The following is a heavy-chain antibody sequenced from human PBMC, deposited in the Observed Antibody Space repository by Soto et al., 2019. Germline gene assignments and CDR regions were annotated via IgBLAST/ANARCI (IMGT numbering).Heavy chain of an antibody. Sequence: GGSLRLSCAASGFTFSNAWMNWVRQAPGKGLEWVGRIKSKTDGGTTDYAAPVKGRFTISRDDSKNTLYLQMNSLKTEDTAVYYCTTVGSGLGYSGSYYIGVDADYYGMDVWGQGTTVTVSS. CDR1: GFTFSNAW. J-gene: IGHJ6*02. D-gene: IGHD1-26*01. CDR2: IKSKTDGGTT. V-gene: IGHV3-15*07. CDR3: TTVGSGLGYSGSYYIGVDADYYGMDV.